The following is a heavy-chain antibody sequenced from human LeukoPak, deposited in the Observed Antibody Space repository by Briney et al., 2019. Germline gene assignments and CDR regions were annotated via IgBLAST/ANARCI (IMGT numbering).Heavy chain of an antibody. Sequence: SETLSLTCDVSGGSFSGYYYSWIRQPPGKGLEWIGEVSHSGTTNYNSSLKSRVSMSVGASSTQFSLIMTSVTAADTAVYYCARHGRKDGPFTYWGQGTLVTVSS. CDR2: VSHSGTT. CDR3: ARHGRKDGPFTY. V-gene: IGHV4-34*01. CDR1: GGSFSGYY. J-gene: IGHJ4*02. D-gene: IGHD5-24*01.